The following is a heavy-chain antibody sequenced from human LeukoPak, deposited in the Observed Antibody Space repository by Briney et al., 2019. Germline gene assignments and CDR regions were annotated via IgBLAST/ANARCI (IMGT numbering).Heavy chain of an antibody. V-gene: IGHV3-23*01. CDR1: GFTFSSYA. CDR3: ARDRWTMVRGVILH. CDR2: ISGSGGST. D-gene: IGHD3-10*01. J-gene: IGHJ4*02. Sequence: GGSLRLSCEASGFTFSSYAMSWVRQAPGKGLEWVSAISGSGGSTYYADSVKGRFTISRDNSKNTLYLQMNSLRAEDTAVYYCARDRWTMVRGVILHWGQGTLVTVSS.